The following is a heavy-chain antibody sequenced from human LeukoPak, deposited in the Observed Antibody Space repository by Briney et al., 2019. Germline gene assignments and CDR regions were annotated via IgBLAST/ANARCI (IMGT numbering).Heavy chain of an antibody. J-gene: IGHJ3*02. Sequence: SETLSLTRAVYGGSFSGYYWSWIRQPPGKGLEWIGEINHSGSTNYNPSLKSRVTISVDTSKNQFSLKLSSVTAADTAVYYCASPGSGRHAFDIWGQGTMVTVSS. CDR2: INHSGST. CDR3: ASPGSGRHAFDI. CDR1: GGSFSGYY. V-gene: IGHV4-34*01. D-gene: IGHD3-10*01.